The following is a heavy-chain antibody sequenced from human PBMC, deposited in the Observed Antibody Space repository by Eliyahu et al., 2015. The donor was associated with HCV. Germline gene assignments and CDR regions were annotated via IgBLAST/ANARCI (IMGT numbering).Heavy chain of an antibody. J-gene: IGHJ4*02. CDR2: IYWSDDK. Sequence: LALIYWSDDKDYSPSLRSRLTITKDTSKNQVFLTLTNVSPMDTASYYCAHKGXGSDFDYWGPGTLVTVSS. CDR3: AHKGXGSDFDY. D-gene: IGHD3-10*01. V-gene: IGHV2-5*01.